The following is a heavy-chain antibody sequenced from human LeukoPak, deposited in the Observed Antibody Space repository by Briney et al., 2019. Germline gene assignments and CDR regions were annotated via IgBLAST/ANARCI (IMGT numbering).Heavy chain of an antibody. V-gene: IGHV1-2*02. D-gene: IGHD3-22*01. CDR3: ARGGQWLILGIDY. CDR2: INPSSGGT. J-gene: IGHJ4*02. Sequence: ASVKVSCKASGYTFTGYYMHWVRQAPGQGLEWMGWINPSSGGTKYVQKFQGRVTMTRDTSISTAYMELNRLRSDDTAVYYCARGGQWLILGIDYWGQGTLVTVSS. CDR1: GYTFTGYY.